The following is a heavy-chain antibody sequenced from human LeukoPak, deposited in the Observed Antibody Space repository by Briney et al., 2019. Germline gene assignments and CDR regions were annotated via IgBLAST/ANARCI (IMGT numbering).Heavy chain of an antibody. CDR1: GYTFTSFG. Sequence: ASVKVSCKTSGYTFTSFGITWVRQAPGQGPEWMGWIKVGEGNTHFAQKFQDRVSMTRDISSNTAFLELRNLRSDDTAVYFCSRSSDTTSWYYFDHWGQGTLVTVSS. D-gene: IGHD2/OR15-2a*01. J-gene: IGHJ4*02. V-gene: IGHV1-18*01. CDR2: IKVGEGNT. CDR3: SRSSDTTSWYYFDH.